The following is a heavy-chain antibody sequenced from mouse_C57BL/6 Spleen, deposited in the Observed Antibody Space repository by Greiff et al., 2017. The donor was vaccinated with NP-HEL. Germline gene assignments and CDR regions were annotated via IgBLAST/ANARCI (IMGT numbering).Heavy chain of an antibody. CDR3: ASWDSSGYWFAY. CDR1: GYTFTSYW. J-gene: IGHJ3*01. D-gene: IGHD3-2*02. CDR2: IDPSDSYT. Sequence: VQLQQSGAELVKPGASVKLSCKASGYTFTSYWMQWVKQRPGQGLEWIGEIDPSDSYTNYNQKFKGKATLTVDTSSNTAYMQLSSLTSEDSAVYYCASWDSSGYWFAYWGQGTLVTVSA. V-gene: IGHV1-50*01.